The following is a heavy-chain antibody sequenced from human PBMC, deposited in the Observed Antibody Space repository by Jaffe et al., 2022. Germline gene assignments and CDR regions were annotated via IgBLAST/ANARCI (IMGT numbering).Heavy chain of an antibody. J-gene: IGHJ4*02. CDR1: GFTFSGSA. CDR2: IRSKANSYAT. Sequence: EVQLVESGGGLVQPGGSLKLSCAASGFTFSGSAMHWVRQASGKGLEWVGRIRSKANSYATAYAASVKGRFTISRDDSKNTAYLQMNSLKTEDTAVYYCTVGLMVAGPDYWGQGTLVTVSS. V-gene: IGHV3-73*02. CDR3: TVGLMVAGPDY. D-gene: IGHD6-19*01.